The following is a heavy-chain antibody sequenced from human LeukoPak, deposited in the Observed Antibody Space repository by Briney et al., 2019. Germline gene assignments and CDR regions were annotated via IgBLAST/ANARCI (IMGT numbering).Heavy chain of an antibody. V-gene: IGHV4-34*01. D-gene: IGHD3-10*01. Sequence: SETLSLTSALYVGSFSGYYWSWIRPPPRKGLEWIGEINHIGSTNYNPSLKSRVTISVDTSKNQFSLKLSSVTAADTAVYYCARVSSRGEDFDYWGQGTLVTVSS. J-gene: IGHJ4*02. CDR1: VGSFSGYY. CDR3: ARVSSRGEDFDY. CDR2: INHIGST.